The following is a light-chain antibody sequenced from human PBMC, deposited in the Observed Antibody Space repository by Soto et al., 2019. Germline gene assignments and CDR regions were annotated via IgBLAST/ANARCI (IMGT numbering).Light chain of an antibody. CDR1: QSVSSS. J-gene: IGKJ2*01. CDR3: QQYYNWRYN. CDR2: GAS. V-gene: IGKV3-15*01. Sequence: IVMTQSPATLSVSPWERATLSCRASQSVSSSLVWYQQKPGQAPRPLIYGASTRATGIPVRFSGSGSGTEFTLTISSLQSEDFAVYYCQQYYNWRYNFGQGTKVDIK.